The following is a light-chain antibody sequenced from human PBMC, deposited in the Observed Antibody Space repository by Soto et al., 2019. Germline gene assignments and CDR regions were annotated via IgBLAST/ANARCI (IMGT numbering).Light chain of an antibody. CDR1: SSNIGAGYE. Sequence: QSVLTQPPSVSEAPGQRVTISCTGSSSNIGAGYEAHWYQQVPGTAPKLLIYENNNRPSGVPDRFSGSKSGTSASLAITGLRAEDGAEYYCQSYDSSLSGYVFGTGTNLTVL. V-gene: IGLV1-40*01. CDR3: QSYDSSLSGYV. J-gene: IGLJ1*01. CDR2: ENN.